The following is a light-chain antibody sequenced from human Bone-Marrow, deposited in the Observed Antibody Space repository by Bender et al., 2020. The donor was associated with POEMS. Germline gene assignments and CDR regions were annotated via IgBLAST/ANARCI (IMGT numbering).Light chain of an antibody. V-gene: IGLV2-18*02. Sequence: QSALTQPASVSGSPGQSITISCTGTNSDVGRYNRVSWYQRPPGTAPKLIIYEVSDRPSGVPDRFSGSKSGNTASLTISGLQAGDEAVYYCSSYTTSSTVLFGGGTKLTVL. J-gene: IGLJ2*01. CDR2: EVS. CDR3: SSYTTSSTVL. CDR1: NSDVGRYNR.